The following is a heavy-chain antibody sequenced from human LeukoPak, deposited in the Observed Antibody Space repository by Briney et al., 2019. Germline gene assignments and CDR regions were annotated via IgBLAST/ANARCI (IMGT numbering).Heavy chain of an antibody. J-gene: IGHJ4*02. Sequence: SETLSLTCTVSGGSISSYYWSWIRQPPGKGLEWIGYIYYSGSTNYNPSPKSRVTISVDTSKNQFSLKLSSVTAADTAVYYCARDPSGWDYFDYWGQGTLVTVSS. V-gene: IGHV4-59*01. CDR1: GGSISSYY. CDR3: ARDPSGWDYFDY. D-gene: IGHD6-19*01. CDR2: IYYSGST.